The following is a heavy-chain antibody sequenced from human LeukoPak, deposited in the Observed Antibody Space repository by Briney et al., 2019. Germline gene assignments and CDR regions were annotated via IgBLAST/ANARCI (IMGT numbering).Heavy chain of an antibody. V-gene: IGHV1-69*04. Sequence: SVKVSCKPSGGTFSRYVISWVRQAPGQGLEWMGRITPSVGIPNYAQKFQGRVTITADKSTSIVYMELSSLRTDDTAVYWCARVPEYRSSRAYHYFGMDVWGQGTTVIVSS. CDR3: ARVPEYRSSRAYHYFGMDV. J-gene: IGHJ6*02. D-gene: IGHD6-13*01. CDR2: ITPSVGIP. CDR1: GGTFSRYV.